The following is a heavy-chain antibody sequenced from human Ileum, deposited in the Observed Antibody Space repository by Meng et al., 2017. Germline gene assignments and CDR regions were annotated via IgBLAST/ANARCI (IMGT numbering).Heavy chain of an antibody. CDR1: GDSISSGNW. CDR3: ARGIGDIRVGFDY. Sequence: QWQLQQSGPGLVKPSGTLSLTCAVSGDSISSGNWWNWVRQSPGKGLEWIGEIFHGGTTNYNPSLKNRVTLLMDKSKNQFSLQLTSVTAADTAVFYCARGIGDIRVGFDYWGQGILVTVSS. CDR2: IFHGGTT. D-gene: IGHD5-12*01. J-gene: IGHJ4*02. V-gene: IGHV4-4*02.